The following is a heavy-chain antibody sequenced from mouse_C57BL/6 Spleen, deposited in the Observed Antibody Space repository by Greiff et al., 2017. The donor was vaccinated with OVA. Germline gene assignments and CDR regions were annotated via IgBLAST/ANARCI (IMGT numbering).Heavy chain of an antibody. J-gene: IGHJ4*01. V-gene: IGHV1-64*01. CDR2: IHPNSGST. CDR1: GYTFTSYW. D-gene: IGHD1-1*01. Sequence: QVQLQQPGAELVKPGASVKLSCKASGYTFTSYWMHWVKQRPGQGLEWIGMIHPNSGSTNYNEKFKSKATLTVDKSSSTAYMQLSSLTSEDSAVYYCASPIYYYGTSPYAKDYWGQGTSVTVSS. CDR3: ASPIYYYGTSPYAKDY.